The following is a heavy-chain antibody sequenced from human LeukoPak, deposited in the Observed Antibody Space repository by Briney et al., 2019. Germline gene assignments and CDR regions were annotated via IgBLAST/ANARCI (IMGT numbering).Heavy chain of an antibody. CDR1: GGSFSGYY. CDR2: INHSGST. J-gene: IGHJ6*04. Sequence: SETLSLTCAVYGGSFSGYYWSWIRQPPGKGLEWIGEINHSGSTNYNPSLKSRVTISVDTSKNQFSLKLSSVTAADTAVYYCARGSGSGSPKGSYYYYGMDVWGTGTTVTVSS. V-gene: IGHV4-34*01. D-gene: IGHD3-10*01. CDR3: ARGSGSGSPKGSYYYYGMDV.